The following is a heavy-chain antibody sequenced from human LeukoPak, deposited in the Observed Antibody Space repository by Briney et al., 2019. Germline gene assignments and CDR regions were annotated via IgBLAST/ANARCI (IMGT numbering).Heavy chain of an antibody. Sequence: EASVKVSSKASGGPFPSYAISWVRPAPGQGLGWMGGIIPIFGTANYAQKSPGRVTITADESTSTAYMELSSLRSEDTAVYYCARRDTAMVYGMDVWGQGTTVTVSS. D-gene: IGHD5-18*01. V-gene: IGHV1-69*13. J-gene: IGHJ6*02. CDR3: ARRDTAMVYGMDV. CDR1: GGPFPSYA. CDR2: IIPIFGTA.